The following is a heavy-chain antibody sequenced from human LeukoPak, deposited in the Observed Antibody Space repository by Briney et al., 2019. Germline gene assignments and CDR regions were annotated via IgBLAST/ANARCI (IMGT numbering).Heavy chain of an antibody. J-gene: IGHJ4*02. CDR1: GYTFTSYY. D-gene: IGHD1-14*01. CDR3: ARWTITYLDH. CDR2: SNPSGGSS. Sequence: ASVKVSCKASGYTFTSYYIHWVRQAPGQGLEWMGISNPSGGSSNYAQKFQGRVTMTRDTSTSTVYMELSSLRSEDTAVYYCARWTITYLDHWGQGTLVTVSS. V-gene: IGHV1-46*01.